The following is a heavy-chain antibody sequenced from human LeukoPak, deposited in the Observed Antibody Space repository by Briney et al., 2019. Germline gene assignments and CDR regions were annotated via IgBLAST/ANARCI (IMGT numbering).Heavy chain of an antibody. V-gene: IGHV6-1*01. D-gene: IGHD6-19*01. CDR3: ARENSRGRFDY. CDR1: GDSVSSNSAA. J-gene: IGHJ4*02. CDR2: TYYRSRWYN. Sequence: SQTLSLTCGISGDSVSSNSAAWNWIRQSASRGLEWLGRTYYRSRWYNNYAVSVKSRITINPDSSKNQVSLQLNSVTPEDTAMYYCARENSRGRFDYWGQGTLVTVSS.